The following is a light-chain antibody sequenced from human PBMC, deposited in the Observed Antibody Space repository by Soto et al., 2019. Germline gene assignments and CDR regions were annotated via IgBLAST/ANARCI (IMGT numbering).Light chain of an antibody. CDR3: QQYGSSPRMYT. CDR1: QSVSSRH. J-gene: IGKJ2*01. CDR2: GAS. V-gene: IGKV3-20*01. Sequence: EIVLTQSPGTLSLSPGERATPSCRASQSVSSRHSAWYQQKPGQAPRLLIYGASSRATVIPDRFSGSGSGIDFTLTIRRLEPEDFAVYYCQQYGSSPRMYTFGQGTKLEIK.